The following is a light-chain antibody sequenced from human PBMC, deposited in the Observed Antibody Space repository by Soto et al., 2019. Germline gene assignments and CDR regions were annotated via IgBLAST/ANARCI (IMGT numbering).Light chain of an antibody. Sequence: DIHMPQSPSTLAGSVEDGGAMSWRAGQTIRSWLAWYQQKPGKDPKLLIFAASTLVRGVPSRFSGRGSGTELTLPISSLQADDYATFYCQQYHTDWTFGQGTKVDI. CDR1: QTIRSW. CDR3: QQYHTDWT. V-gene: IGKV1-5*01. CDR2: AAS. J-gene: IGKJ1*01.